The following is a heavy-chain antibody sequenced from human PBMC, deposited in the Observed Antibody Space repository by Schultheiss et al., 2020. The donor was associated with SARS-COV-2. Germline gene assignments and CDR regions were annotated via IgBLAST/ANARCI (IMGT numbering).Heavy chain of an antibody. D-gene: IGHD3-22*01. CDR1: GGSISSSNW. J-gene: IGHJ5*02. V-gene: IGHV4-4*02. CDR2: INHSGST. Sequence: GSLRLSCAVSGGSISSSNWWSWVRQPPGKGLEWIGEINHSGSTNYNPSLKSRVTISVDTSKNQFSLKLSSVTAADTAVYYCARFTTLQDNWFDPWGQGTLVTVSS. CDR3: ARFTTLQDNWFDP.